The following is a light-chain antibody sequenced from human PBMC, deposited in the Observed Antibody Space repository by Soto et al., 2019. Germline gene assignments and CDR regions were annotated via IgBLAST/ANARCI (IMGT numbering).Light chain of an antibody. CDR3: AVWDDSLKGPV. J-gene: IGLJ2*01. CDR2: NNE. CDR1: TSNIGSNN. V-gene: IGLV1-44*01. Sequence: QSVLTQPPSASGTPGQRVTISCSGSTSNIGSNNVNWYRQLPGTAPKLLLFNNERRPSGVPGRVSGSKSGTSASLAISGLQSDYEADYSCAVWDDSLKGPVFGGGTKLTVL.